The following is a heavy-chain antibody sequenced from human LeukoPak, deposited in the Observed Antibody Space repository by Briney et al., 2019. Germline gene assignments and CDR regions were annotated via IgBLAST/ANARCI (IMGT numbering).Heavy chain of an antibody. V-gene: IGHV3-23*01. CDR1: GFTFSSYA. J-gene: IGHJ4*02. Sequence: LGGSLRLSCAASGFTFSSYAMSWVRQAPGKGLEWVSAISGSGGSTYYADSVKGRFTISRDNSKNTLYLQMNSLRAEDTAVYYCAKFLPTHIVVANYYFDYWGQGTLVTVSS. D-gene: IGHD2-21*01. CDR2: ISGSGGST. CDR3: AKFLPTHIVVANYYFDY.